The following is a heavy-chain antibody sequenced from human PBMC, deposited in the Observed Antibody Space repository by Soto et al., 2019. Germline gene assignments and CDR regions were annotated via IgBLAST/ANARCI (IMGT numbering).Heavy chain of an antibody. CDR3: ARDREVDFFGIGQLDRYYYGMDV. V-gene: IGHV4-61*01. D-gene: IGHD6-6*01. CDR2: IYYSGST. Sequence: PSETLSLTCTVSGGSVSSGSYYWSWIRQPPGKGLEWIGYIYYSGSTNYNPSLKSRVTISVDTSKNQFSLKLSSVTAADTAVYYCARDREVDFFGIGQLDRYYYGMDVWGQGTTVTVSS. CDR1: GGSVSSGSYY. J-gene: IGHJ6*02.